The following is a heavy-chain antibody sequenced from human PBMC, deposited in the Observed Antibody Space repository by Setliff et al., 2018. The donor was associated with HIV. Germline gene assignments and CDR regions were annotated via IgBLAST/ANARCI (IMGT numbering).Heavy chain of an antibody. J-gene: IGHJ3*02. D-gene: IGHD5-18*01. V-gene: IGHV3-48*03. CDR3: ASVAYSGYTYGYYADAFDI. CDR1: GFTFSSYE. CDR2: ISSSGSTI. Sequence: GGSLRLSCAASGFTFSSYEMNWVRQAPGKGLEWVSYISSSGSTIYYADSVKGRFTISRDNAKKSLYLQMNSLRAEDTAVYYCASVAYSGYTYGYYADAFDIWGQGTMVTVSS.